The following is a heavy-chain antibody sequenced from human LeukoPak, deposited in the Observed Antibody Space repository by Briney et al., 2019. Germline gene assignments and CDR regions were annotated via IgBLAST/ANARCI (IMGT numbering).Heavy chain of an antibody. J-gene: IGHJ5*02. V-gene: IGHV4-59*01. Sequence: SETLSLTCTVPGGSISSYYWSWIRQPPGKGLEWIGYIYYSGSTNYNPSLKSRVTISVDTSKYQFSLKLSSVTAADTAVYYCARSGSVGWFDPWGQGTLVTVSS. CDR2: IYYSGST. CDR1: GGSISSYY. D-gene: IGHD3-10*01. CDR3: ARSGSVGWFDP.